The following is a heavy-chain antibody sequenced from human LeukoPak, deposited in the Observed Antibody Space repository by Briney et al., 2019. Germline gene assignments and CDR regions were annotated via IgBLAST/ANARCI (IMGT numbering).Heavy chain of an antibody. V-gene: IGHV3-21*01. CDR1: GFTFSSYS. Sequence: GGSLRLSCAASGFTFSSYSMNWVRQAPGKGLEWVSSISSSSSYIYYADSVKGRFTISRDNAKNSLYLQMNSLRAEDTAVYYCAREDDCGGNSEGGYWGQGTLVTVSS. J-gene: IGHJ4*02. CDR3: AREDDCGGNSEGGY. D-gene: IGHD4-23*01. CDR2: ISSSSSYI.